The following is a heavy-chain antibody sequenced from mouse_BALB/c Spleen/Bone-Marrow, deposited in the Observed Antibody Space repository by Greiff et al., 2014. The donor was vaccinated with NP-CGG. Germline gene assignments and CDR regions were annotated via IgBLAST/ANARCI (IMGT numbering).Heavy chain of an antibody. CDR1: GYSITSGYY. CDR2: ISYDGNN. J-gene: IGHJ2*01. V-gene: IGHV3-6*02. CDR3: ARRVYGNLDY. D-gene: IGHD2-10*02. Sequence: EVQVVESGPGLVKPSQSLSLTCSVTGYSITSGYYWNWIRQFPGNKLEWMGYISYDGNNNYNPSLKNRISITRDTSKNQFFLKLNSVTTEDTATYYCARRVYGNLDYWGQGTTLTVSS.